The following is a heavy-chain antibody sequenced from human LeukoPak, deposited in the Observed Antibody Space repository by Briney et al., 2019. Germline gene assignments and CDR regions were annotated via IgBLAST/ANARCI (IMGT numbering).Heavy chain of an antibody. J-gene: IGHJ4*02. CDR2: ISGSGGST. Sequence: GGSLRLSCAASGFIFSSYAMNWVRQAPGKGLEWVSAISGSGGSTYYADSVKGRFTISRDNSKNTLYLQMNSLRAEDTAVYYCAKSSNYYGSGSYLDYWGQGTLVTVSS. V-gene: IGHV3-23*01. CDR1: GFIFSSYA. D-gene: IGHD3-10*01. CDR3: AKSSNYYGSGSYLDY.